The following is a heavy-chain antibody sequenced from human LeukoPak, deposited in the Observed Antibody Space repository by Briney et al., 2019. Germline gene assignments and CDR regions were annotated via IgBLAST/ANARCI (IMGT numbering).Heavy chain of an antibody. D-gene: IGHD4-17*01. Sequence: PGGSLRLSCAASGFTFSSYWMSWARQAPGKGLEWVANIKQDGSEKYYVDSVKGRFTISRDNAKNSLYLQMNSLRAEDTAVYYCARDQKMTTVTSFDYWGQGTLVTVSS. J-gene: IGHJ4*02. V-gene: IGHV3-7*05. CDR2: IKQDGSEK. CDR3: ARDQKMTTVTSFDY. CDR1: GFTFSSYW.